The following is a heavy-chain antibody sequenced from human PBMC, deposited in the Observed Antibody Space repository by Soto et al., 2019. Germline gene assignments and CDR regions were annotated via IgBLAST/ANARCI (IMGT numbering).Heavy chain of an antibody. CDR3: ARDSGDERTRHNWFDP. CDR2: IHYSGNT. CDR1: GGSISSHGYY. V-gene: IGHV4-31*03. D-gene: IGHD2-21*02. Sequence: SETLSLTCSVSGGSISSHGYYWSWIRQHPGKGLEWIGYIHYSGNTYYSPSLKSRLTISIDTSKNQFSLKLSSVTVADTAVYYCARDSGDERTRHNWFDPWGQGTLVTVSS. J-gene: IGHJ5*02.